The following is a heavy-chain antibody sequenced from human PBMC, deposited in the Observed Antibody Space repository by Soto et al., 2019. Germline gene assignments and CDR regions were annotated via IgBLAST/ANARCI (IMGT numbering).Heavy chain of an antibody. Sequence: SETLSLTCAVSGVSIHNSHSFWGWIRQSPGKGLEFIGSVYYSGGANYNPSLKSRVTVSIDTSNNQFSLRVNSVTAADTAVYYCGRVVEGATRHTDFDSWGQGILVTVSS. CDR3: GRVVEGATRHTDFDS. D-gene: IGHD2-15*01. V-gene: IGHV4-39*01. J-gene: IGHJ5*01. CDR1: GVSIHNSHSF. CDR2: VYYSGGA.